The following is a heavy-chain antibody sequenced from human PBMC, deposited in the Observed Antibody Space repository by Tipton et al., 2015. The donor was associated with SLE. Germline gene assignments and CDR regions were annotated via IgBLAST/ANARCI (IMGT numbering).Heavy chain of an antibody. V-gene: IGHV4-59*11. J-gene: IGHJ3*02. Sequence: TLSLTCTVSGGSIRGHYWTWIRQSPGKGLEWIGYIYNSGSTNYNPSLKSRVTISVDTSKNQFSLKLSSVTPADTAVYYCARGAAAADTGAFDSWGQGTMVTVSS. CDR3: ARGAAAADTGAFDS. CDR2: IYNSGST. CDR1: GGSIRGHY. D-gene: IGHD6-13*01.